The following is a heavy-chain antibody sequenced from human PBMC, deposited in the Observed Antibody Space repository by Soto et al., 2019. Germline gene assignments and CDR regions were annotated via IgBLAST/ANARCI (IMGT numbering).Heavy chain of an antibody. D-gene: IGHD5-12*01. Sequence: GGSLRLSCAASGFTFSSFGMHWVRQAPGKGLEWVSYISSSGDTKFHADSVKGRFTISRDNSENSVYLQMNSLRLDDTAVYYCARRRGHSGYDLDSWGQGTAVTVSS. V-gene: IGHV3-48*04. J-gene: IGHJ4*02. CDR2: ISSSGDTK. CDR1: GFTFSSFG. CDR3: ARRRGHSGYDLDS.